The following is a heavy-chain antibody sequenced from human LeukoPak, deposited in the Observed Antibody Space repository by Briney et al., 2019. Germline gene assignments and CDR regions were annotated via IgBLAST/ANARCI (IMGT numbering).Heavy chain of an antibody. Sequence: GRSLRLSCAASGFTFSSYAMHWVRQAPGKGLEWVAVISYDGSNKYYADSVKGRFTIFRDNSKNTLYLQMNSLRAEDTAVYYCAKGSLGSWYYFDYWGQGTLVTVSS. CDR1: GFTFSSYA. CDR3: AKGSLGSWYYFDY. J-gene: IGHJ4*02. D-gene: IGHD6-13*01. V-gene: IGHV3-30*07. CDR2: ISYDGSNK.